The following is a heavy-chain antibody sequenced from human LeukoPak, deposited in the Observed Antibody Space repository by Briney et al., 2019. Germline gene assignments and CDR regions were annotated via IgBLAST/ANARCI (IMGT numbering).Heavy chain of an antibody. CDR3: AKTFGKWELLPFDY. V-gene: IGHV3-30-3*01. D-gene: IGHD1-26*01. J-gene: IGHJ4*02. Sequence: GGSLRLSCAASGFTFSSYAMHWVRQAPGKGLEWVAVISYDGSNKYYADSVKGRFTISRDNSKNTLYLQMNSLRAEDTAVYYCAKTFGKWELLPFDYWGQGTLVTVSS. CDR2: ISYDGSNK. CDR1: GFTFSSYA.